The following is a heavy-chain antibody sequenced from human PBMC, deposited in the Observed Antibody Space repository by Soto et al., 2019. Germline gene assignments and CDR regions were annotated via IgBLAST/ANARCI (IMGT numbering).Heavy chain of an antibody. CDR1: GYTXTSYG. Sequence: SXKVSFKASGYTXTSYGIGLVRQAPGQGLEWMGWIRAYNGNTNYAQKIQGRVTMTTDTSTRTAYMELRSMRSYDTAVYYCARYFGVWGSYRGMDVWGQGTTGTVS. J-gene: IGHJ6*02. CDR3: ARYFGVWGSYRGMDV. V-gene: IGHV1-18*01. CDR2: IRAYNGNT. D-gene: IGHD3-16*02.